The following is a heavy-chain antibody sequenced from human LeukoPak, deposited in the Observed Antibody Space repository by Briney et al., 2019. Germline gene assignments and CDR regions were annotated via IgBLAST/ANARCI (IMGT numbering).Heavy chain of an antibody. CDR1: GFIFSSYG. CDR3: AKDAALDIVATTIPDY. CDR2: ISYDGGNI. Sequence: GGSLRLSCAASGFIFSSYGMHWVRQAPGKGLEWVAVISYDGGNISYTDSVKGRFTISRDNSKNTLYLQMNSLRAEDTAVYYCAKDAALDIVATTIPDYWGQGTLVTVSS. V-gene: IGHV3-30*18. D-gene: IGHD5-12*01. J-gene: IGHJ4*02.